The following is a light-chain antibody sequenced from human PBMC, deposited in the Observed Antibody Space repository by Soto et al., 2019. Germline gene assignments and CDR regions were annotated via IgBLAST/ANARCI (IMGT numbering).Light chain of an antibody. CDR1: QSVNSR. J-gene: IGKJ1*01. CDR2: GAF. V-gene: IGKV3-20*01. Sequence: EIVLAQSPGTLSLSPGERATLSCRASQSVNSRLAWYQHKPGQAPRLLISGAFSRATGIPDRFSGSGSATDFTLTISRLEPEDFAIYYCQHYGNSLWTFGQGTKVDIK. CDR3: QHYGNSLWT.